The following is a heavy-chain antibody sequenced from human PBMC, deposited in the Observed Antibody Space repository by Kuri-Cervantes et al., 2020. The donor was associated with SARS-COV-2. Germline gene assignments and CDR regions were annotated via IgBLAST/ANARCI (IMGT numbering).Heavy chain of an antibody. CDR1: GGTFSSYA. Sequence: SVKVSCKASGGTFSSYAISWVRQAPGQGLEWMGGIIPIFGTANYAQKFQGRVTITADESTSTAYMELSSLRSEDTAVYYCARKSYDFWSGYPQTYYYYYMDVWGKGTTVTVSS. J-gene: IGHJ6*03. CDR3: ARKSYDFWSGYPQTYYYYYMDV. D-gene: IGHD3-3*01. V-gene: IGHV1-69*13. CDR2: IIPIFGTA.